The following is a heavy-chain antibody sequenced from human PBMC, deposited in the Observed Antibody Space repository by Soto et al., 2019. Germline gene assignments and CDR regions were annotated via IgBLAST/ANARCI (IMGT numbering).Heavy chain of an antibody. V-gene: IGHV4-39*01. CDR2: ISHSGSP. Sequence: QLQLHESGPGLVKPSETVSLICSVSGDSIITSSYFWAWIRQPPGKGLEWIAMISHSGSPYYNPSLKSRVTTSVDTANNELSLHLASVTVADTAVYYWARHKDLEDWLDHWGEGTLVTVSS. J-gene: IGHJ5*02. CDR1: GDSIITSSYF. CDR3: ARHKDLEDWLDH.